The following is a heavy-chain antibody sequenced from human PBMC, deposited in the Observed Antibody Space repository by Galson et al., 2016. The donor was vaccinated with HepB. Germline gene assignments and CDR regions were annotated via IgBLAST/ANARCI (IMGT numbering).Heavy chain of an antibody. J-gene: IGHJ5*02. CDR3: ARSLPLRPGRPPQPAGP. D-gene: IGHD1-26*01. V-gene: IGHV1-69*13. Sequence: SVKVSCKASGGTFNNSAINWVRQAPGQGLEWVGGIIPILGTLNYAQKFLGRVTITADESMTTAYMELSSLTSEDTAVYYCARSLPLRPGRPPQPAGPWGQGTLVTVSS. CDR2: IIPILGTL. CDR1: GGTFNNSA.